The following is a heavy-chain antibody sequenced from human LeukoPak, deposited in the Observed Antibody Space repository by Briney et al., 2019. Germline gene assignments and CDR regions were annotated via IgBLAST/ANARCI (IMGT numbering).Heavy chain of an antibody. Sequence: GGSLRLSCVATGFTFDDYAMHWVRQVPGKGLEWVSGISWNSGSTGYADSVKGRFTISRDNAKNSLYLQMNSLRAEDTALYYCAKDMTTVTTSGSDYWGQGTLVTVSS. CDR2: ISWNSGST. D-gene: IGHD4-17*01. CDR3: AKDMTTVTTSGSDY. V-gene: IGHV3-9*01. CDR1: GFTFDDYA. J-gene: IGHJ4*02.